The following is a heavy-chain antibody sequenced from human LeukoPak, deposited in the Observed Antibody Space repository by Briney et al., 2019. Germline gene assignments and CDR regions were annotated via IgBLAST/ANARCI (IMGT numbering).Heavy chain of an antibody. CDR3: ATEWELPAYDAFDI. CDR1: GYTLTELS. J-gene: IGHJ3*02. V-gene: IGHV1-24*01. CDR2: FDPEDGET. Sequence: ASVTVSFKVSGYTLTELSMHWVRQAPGKGLEWMGGFDPEDGETIYAQKFQGRVTMTEDTSTDTAYMELSSLRSEDTAVYYCATEWELPAYDAFDIWGQGTMVTVSS. D-gene: IGHD1-26*01.